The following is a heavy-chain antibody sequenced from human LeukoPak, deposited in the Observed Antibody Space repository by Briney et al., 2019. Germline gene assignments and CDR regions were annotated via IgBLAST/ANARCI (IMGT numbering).Heavy chain of an antibody. CDR2: IHTDQTIQ. Sequence: GGSLRLSCAASGFTFSGFGMHWVRQVPGKGLEWVAYIHTDQTIQYYADSVKGRFTISRDNSKNTLYLQMNSLRAEDTAVYYCARGGTTVTTLPQGYWGQGTMVTVSS. D-gene: IGHD4-17*01. CDR1: GFTFSGFG. CDR3: ARGGTTVTTLPQGY. J-gene: IGHJ3*01. V-gene: IGHV3-30*02.